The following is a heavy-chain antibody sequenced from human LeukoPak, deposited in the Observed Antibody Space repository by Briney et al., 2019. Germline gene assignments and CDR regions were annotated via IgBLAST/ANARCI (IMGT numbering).Heavy chain of an antibody. CDR2: INHSGST. J-gene: IGHJ4*02. Sequence: SETLSLTCTVSGGSISSYYWSWIRQRPGKGLEWIGEINHSGSTNYNPSLKSRVTISVDTSKNTFSLKLSSVTAADTAVYYCARHRIVVVPAAPAHLDYWGQGTLVTVSS. D-gene: IGHD2-2*01. CDR1: GGSISSYY. CDR3: ARHRIVVVPAAPAHLDY. V-gene: IGHV4-34*01.